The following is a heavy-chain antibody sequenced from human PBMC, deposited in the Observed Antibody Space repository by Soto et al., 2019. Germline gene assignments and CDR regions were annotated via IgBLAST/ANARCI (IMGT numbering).Heavy chain of an antibody. V-gene: IGHV3-21*01. J-gene: IGHJ4*02. CDR2: ISGSSSYI. CDR3: ARDYYGDYSFDY. Sequence: EVQLVESGGGLVKPGGSLRLSCAASGFTFSSYSMNWVRQAPGKGLEWISSISGSSSYIFYADSVKGRFTISRDNAKNSLYLQMNRLRAEDTAVYYCARDYYGDYSFDYWGQGTLVTVSS. D-gene: IGHD4-17*01. CDR1: GFTFSSYS.